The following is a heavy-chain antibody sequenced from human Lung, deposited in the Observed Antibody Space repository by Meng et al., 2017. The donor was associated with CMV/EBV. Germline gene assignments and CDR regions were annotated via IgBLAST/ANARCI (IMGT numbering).Heavy chain of an antibody. CDR1: EFTFSGFW. Sequence: GESXKISCAASEFTFSGFWMTWVRQAPGKGLEWVANINQDGSEIYYLDSVKGRFTISRDNAKNSLFLQMNSLRAEDTAVYYCARAIWFGEFFDFWGQGNVVTVSS. CDR3: ARAIWFGEFFDF. D-gene: IGHD3-10*01. V-gene: IGHV3-7*01. CDR2: INQDGSEI. J-gene: IGHJ4*02.